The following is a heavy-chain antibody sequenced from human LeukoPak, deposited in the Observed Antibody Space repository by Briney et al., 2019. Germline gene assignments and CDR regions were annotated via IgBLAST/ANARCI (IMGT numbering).Heavy chain of an antibody. V-gene: IGHV3-30-3*01. CDR3: ARRGVPNGYYYCGMDV. CDR1: GFTFSSYA. Sequence: PGGSLRLSCAASGFTFSSYAMHWVRQAPGKGLEWVAVISYDGSNKYYADSVKGRFTISRDNSKNTLYLQMNSLRAEDTAVYYCARRGVPNGYYYCGMDVWGQGTTVTVSS. CDR2: ISYDGSNK. D-gene: IGHD3-10*01. J-gene: IGHJ6*02.